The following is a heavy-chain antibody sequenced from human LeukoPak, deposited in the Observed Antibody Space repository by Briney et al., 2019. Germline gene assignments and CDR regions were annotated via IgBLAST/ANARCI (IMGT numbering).Heavy chain of an antibody. CDR3: ARGREYYDSSGYFY. V-gene: IGHV4-34*01. D-gene: IGHD3-22*01. Sequence: SETLSLTCAVYGGSFSGYYWSWIRQPPGKGPEWIGEINRSGSTNYNPSLKSRVTISVDTSKNQFSLKLSSVTAADTAVYYCARGREYYDSSGYFYWGQGTLVTVSS. CDR1: GGSFSGYY. J-gene: IGHJ4*02. CDR2: INRSGST.